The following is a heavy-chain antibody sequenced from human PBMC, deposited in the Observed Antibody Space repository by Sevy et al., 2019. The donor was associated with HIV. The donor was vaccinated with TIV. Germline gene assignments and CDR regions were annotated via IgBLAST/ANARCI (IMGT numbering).Heavy chain of an antibody. J-gene: IGHJ4*02. V-gene: IGHV1-69*13. CDR3: ARGSWRNYYDSSGYNPPISFFDY. D-gene: IGHD3-22*01. CDR1: GGTFSSYA. CDR2: IIPIFGTA. Sequence: ASVKVSCKASGGTFSSYAISWVRQAPGQGLEWMGGIIPIFGTANYAQKFQGRVTITADESTSTAYMELSSLRSEDTAVDYCARGSWRNYYDSSGYNPPISFFDYWGQGTLVTVSS.